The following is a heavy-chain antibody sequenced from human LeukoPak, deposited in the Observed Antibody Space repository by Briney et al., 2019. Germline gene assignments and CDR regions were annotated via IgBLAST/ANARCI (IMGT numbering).Heavy chain of an antibody. CDR2: ISAYNGNT. CDR3: ARVAVATAQRGWYFDL. D-gene: IGHD5-12*01. V-gene: IGHV1-18*01. Sequence: ASVKVSCKASGYTFTSYGISWVRQAPGQGLEWMGWISAYNGNTNYAQKLQGRVTMTTDTSTSTAYMELRSLRSDDTAVYYCARVAVATAQRGWYFDLWAVAPWSLSPQ. CDR1: GYTFTSYG. J-gene: IGHJ2*01.